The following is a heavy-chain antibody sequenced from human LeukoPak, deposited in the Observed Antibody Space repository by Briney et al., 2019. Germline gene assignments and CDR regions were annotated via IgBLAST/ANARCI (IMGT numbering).Heavy chain of an antibody. D-gene: IGHD2-21*01. Sequence: SETLSLTCTVSGGSISSGNYYWSWIRQHPARGLEWLGSIYYSGSPHYTPSLMSRLTISVDTSKNQFSLRLSSVTAADTAIYYCARDIGLFPHVSFDPWGQGTLVTVSS. CDR2: IYYSGSP. J-gene: IGHJ5*02. V-gene: IGHV4-31*03. CDR3: ARDIGLFPHVSFDP. CDR1: GGSISSGNYY.